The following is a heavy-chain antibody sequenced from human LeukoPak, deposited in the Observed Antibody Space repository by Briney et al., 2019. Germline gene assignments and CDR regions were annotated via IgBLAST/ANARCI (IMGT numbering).Heavy chain of an antibody. CDR1: GGSISSSNW. Sequence: SETLSLTCAVSGGSISSSNWWSWVRQPPGKGLEWIGEIYHSGSTNYNPSLKSRVTISVDTSKNQFSLKLSSVTAADTAMYYCARDKEDYYDSSVNYYYYYMDVWGKGTTVTISS. CDR2: IYHSGST. CDR3: ARDKEDYYDSSVNYYYYYMDV. V-gene: IGHV4-4*02. D-gene: IGHD3-22*01. J-gene: IGHJ6*03.